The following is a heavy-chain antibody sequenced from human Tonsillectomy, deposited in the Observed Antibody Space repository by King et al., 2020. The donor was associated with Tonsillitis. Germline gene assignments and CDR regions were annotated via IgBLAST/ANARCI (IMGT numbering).Heavy chain of an antibody. CDR1: GFSLSTDEMR. J-gene: IGHJ5*02. V-gene: IGHV2-70*04. CDR2: LDWDDEK. Sequence: VTLKESGPALVKPTQTLTLTCTFSGFSLSTDEMRVSWVRQPPGKALAWLARLDWDDEKFYITSLKTRLTISRDTSKNQVVRRMTNMDPGDTATYYCTRSQAGSNWFDPWGRGTLVTVSS. CDR3: TRSQAGSNWFDP.